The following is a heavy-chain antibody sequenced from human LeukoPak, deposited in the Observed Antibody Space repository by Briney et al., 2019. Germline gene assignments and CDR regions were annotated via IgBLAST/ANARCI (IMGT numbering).Heavy chain of an antibody. J-gene: IGHJ5*02. CDR1: GGSSSGYY. D-gene: IGHD3-10*01. CDR3: GSHKEGFMVRGLITKPERAYIWSDR. CDR2: INHSGST. V-gene: IGHV4-34*01. Sequence: PAETLSLTCAVYGGSSSGYYGSGLHHPAGRGLECSGEINHSGSTNYNPSLKSRVTISVDTSKNHFSLKLSSVTAADTVVYDCGSHKEGFMVRGLITKPERAYIWSDRWGQGTLVTASS.